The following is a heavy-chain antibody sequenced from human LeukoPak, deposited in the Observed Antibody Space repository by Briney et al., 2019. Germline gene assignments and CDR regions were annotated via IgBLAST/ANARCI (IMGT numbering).Heavy chain of an antibody. V-gene: IGHV3-20*01. CDR2: INWNGGST. CDR3: ARGIDILTGYYTADHFDY. D-gene: IGHD3-9*01. J-gene: IGHJ4*02. CDR1: GFTFSSYA. Sequence: PGGSLRLSCAASGFTFSSYAMTWVRQAPGKGLEWVSGINWNGGSTGYADSVKGRFTISRDNAKNSLYLQMNSLRAEDTALYHCARGIDILTGYYTADHFDYWGQGTLVTVSS.